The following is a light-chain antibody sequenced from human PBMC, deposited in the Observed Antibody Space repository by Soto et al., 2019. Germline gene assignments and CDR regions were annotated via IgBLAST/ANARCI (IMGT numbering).Light chain of an antibody. V-gene: IGKV3-20*01. CDR2: GAS. CDR3: QQYGSSPLT. Sequence: EIVLTQSPGTLSLSPGERATLSCRASQSVSSSYLAWYQQKPGQAPRLLIYGASSRATGIPDRFSGSGSGTDFTLTSSRLEPEDLAVYYSQQYGSSPLTFGPGTKVDIK. J-gene: IGKJ3*01. CDR1: QSVSSSY.